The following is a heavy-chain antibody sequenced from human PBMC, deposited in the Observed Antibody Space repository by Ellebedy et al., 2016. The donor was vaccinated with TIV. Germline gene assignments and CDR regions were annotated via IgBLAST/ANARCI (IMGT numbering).Heavy chain of an antibody. D-gene: IGHD3-10*01. V-gene: IGHV4-59*12. Sequence: GSLRLSCTVSGGSISSYYWSWIRQPPGKGLEWIGYIYYSGSTNYNPSLKSRVTISVDTSKNQFSLKLSSVTAADTAVYYCAREFTMVRGVKRYFDYWGQGTLVTVSS. CDR2: IYYSGST. CDR3: AREFTMVRGVKRYFDY. CDR1: GGSISSYY. J-gene: IGHJ4*02.